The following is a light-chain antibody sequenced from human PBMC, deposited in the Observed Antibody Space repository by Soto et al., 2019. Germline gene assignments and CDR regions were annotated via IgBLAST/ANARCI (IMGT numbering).Light chain of an antibody. Sequence: DIQLTQSPSTLSASVGDRVTITYRASQSISGWLAWYQQKPGKAPKLLISKASSLQSGVPSRFSGSGSGTEFTLTLSSLQPDDSAVYYCQQYGGYPWTFGQGTKVDVK. CDR3: QQYGGYPWT. J-gene: IGKJ1*01. CDR1: QSISGW. V-gene: IGKV1-5*03. CDR2: KAS.